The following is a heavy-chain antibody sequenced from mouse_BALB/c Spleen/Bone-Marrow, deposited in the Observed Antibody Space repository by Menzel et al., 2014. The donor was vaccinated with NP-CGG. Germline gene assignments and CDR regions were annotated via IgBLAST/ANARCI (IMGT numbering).Heavy chain of an antibody. Sequence: VQLQQSGPELVKPGASVKMSCKASGYTFXSYVMHWVKQKPGQGLEWIGYINPYNDGTKYNEKFKGKATLTSDKSSSTAYMELSSLTSEDSAVYYCARNYRYDGFAYWGQGTLVTVSA. D-gene: IGHD2-14*01. CDR1: GYTFXSYV. CDR3: ARNYRYDGFAY. CDR2: INPYNDGT. J-gene: IGHJ3*01. V-gene: IGHV1-14*01.